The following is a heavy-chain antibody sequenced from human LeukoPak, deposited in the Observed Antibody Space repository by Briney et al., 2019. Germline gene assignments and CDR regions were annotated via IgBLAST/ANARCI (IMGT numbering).Heavy chain of an antibody. J-gene: IGHJ2*01. CDR2: INTNTGNP. V-gene: IGHV7-4-1*02. CDR3: ARAHPVMVYANWYFDL. CDR1: GYTFTSYA. D-gene: IGHD2-8*01. Sequence: ASVKVSCKASGYTFTSYAMNWVRQAPGQGLEWMGWINTNTGNPTYARGFTGRFVFSLDTSVSTAYLQISSLKAEDTAVYYCARAHPVMVYANWYFDLWGRGTLVTVSS.